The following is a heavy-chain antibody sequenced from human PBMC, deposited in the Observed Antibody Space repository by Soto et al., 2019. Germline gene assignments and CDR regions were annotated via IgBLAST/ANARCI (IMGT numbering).Heavy chain of an antibody. D-gene: IGHD1-26*01. V-gene: IGHV3-23*01. J-gene: IGHJ4*02. CDR3: ATDVGPAPFFDY. Sequence: PGGSLRLSCAASGFTFNIDAMAWVRQAPGEGLEWISTISAGSEDTHYADSVRGRFTISRDNSKNTLYLQMNSLRVEDTAVYYCATDVGPAPFFDYWGPGTMVTLSS. CDR2: ISAGSEDT. CDR1: GFTFNIDA.